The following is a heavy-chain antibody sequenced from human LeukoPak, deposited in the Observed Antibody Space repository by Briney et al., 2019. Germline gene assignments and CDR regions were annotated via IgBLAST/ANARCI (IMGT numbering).Heavy chain of an antibody. D-gene: IGHD6-6*01. J-gene: IGHJ4*02. V-gene: IGHV3-23*01. CDR1: GFTFSSYA. Sequence: GGSLRLSCAASGFTFSSYAMSWVRQAPWERLQWVSGISDSGGNTYYADSVRGRFTISRDNSKNTLYLQMNSLRAEDTAVYYCARHRSSWLVDYWGQGTLVTVSS. CDR2: ISDSGGNT. CDR3: ARHRSSWLVDY.